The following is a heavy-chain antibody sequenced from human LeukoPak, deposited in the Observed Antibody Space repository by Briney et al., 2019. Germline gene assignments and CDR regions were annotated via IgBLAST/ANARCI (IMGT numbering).Heavy chain of an antibody. Sequence: SETLSLTCTVSGGSISSYYWSWIRQPPGKGLEWIGYIYYSGSTNYNPSLKSRVTISVDTSKNQFSLKLGSVTAADTAVYYCARLDTGYSYGKFDYWGQGTLVTVSS. CDR2: IYYSGST. D-gene: IGHD5-18*01. CDR3: ARLDTGYSYGKFDY. V-gene: IGHV4-59*08. CDR1: GGSISSYY. J-gene: IGHJ4*02.